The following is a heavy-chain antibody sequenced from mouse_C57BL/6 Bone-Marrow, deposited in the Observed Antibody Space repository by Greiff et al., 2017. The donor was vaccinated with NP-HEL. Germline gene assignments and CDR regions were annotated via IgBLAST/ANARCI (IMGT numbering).Heavy chain of an antibody. J-gene: IGHJ3*01. CDR1: GFTFSSYA. Sequence: EVKVLESGGGLVKPGGSLKLSCAASGFTFSSYAMSWVRQTPEKRLEWVATISDGGSYTYYPDNVKGRFTISRDNAKNNLYLQMSHLKSEDTAMYYCARIYYDYDVGFADWGQGTLVTVSA. CDR3: ARIYYDYDVGFAD. V-gene: IGHV5-4*03. CDR2: ISDGGSYT. D-gene: IGHD2-4*01.